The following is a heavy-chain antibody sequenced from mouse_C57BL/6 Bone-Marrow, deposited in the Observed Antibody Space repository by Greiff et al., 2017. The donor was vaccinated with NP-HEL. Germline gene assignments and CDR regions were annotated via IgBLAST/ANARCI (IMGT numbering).Heavy chain of an antibody. CDR3: ARRDYGDY. CDR1: GYTFTDYY. Sequence: VQLQQSGPELVKPGASVKISCKASGYTFTDYYMNWVKQSHGKSLEWIGDINPNNGGTSYNQKFKGKATLTVDKSSSTAYMELRSLTSEDSAVYYCARRDYGDYWGQGTTLTVSS. V-gene: IGHV1-26*01. CDR2: INPNNGGT. J-gene: IGHJ2*01. D-gene: IGHD1-1*01.